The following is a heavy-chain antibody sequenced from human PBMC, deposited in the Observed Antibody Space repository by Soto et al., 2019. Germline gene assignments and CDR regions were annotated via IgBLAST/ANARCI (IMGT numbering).Heavy chain of an antibody. Sequence: SETLSLTCAVYGGSFSGYYWGWIRQPPGKGLEWIGEINHSGSTNYNPSLKSRVTISVDTSKNQFSLKLSSVTAADTAVYYCARGRKGRVVRGVIDYYGMDVWGQGTTVTVSS. J-gene: IGHJ6*02. V-gene: IGHV4-34*01. D-gene: IGHD3-10*01. CDR2: INHSGST. CDR1: GGSFSGYY. CDR3: ARGRKGRVVRGVIDYYGMDV.